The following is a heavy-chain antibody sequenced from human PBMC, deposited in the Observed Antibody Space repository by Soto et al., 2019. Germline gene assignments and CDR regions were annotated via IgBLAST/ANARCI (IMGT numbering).Heavy chain of an antibody. CDR3: AHSLGCSSTSCHYYYYGMDV. J-gene: IGHJ6*02. Sequence: QITLKESGPTLVKPTQTLTLTCTFSGFSLSTSGVGGGWIRQPPGKALEWLALIYWDDDKHYSPSLKSRLTITKDTSKSLVVLTRANMDPVDTATYYCAHSLGCSSTSCHYYYYGMDVWGQGTTVTVSS. CDR2: IYWDDDK. V-gene: IGHV2-5*02. D-gene: IGHD2-2*01. CDR1: GFSLSTSGVG.